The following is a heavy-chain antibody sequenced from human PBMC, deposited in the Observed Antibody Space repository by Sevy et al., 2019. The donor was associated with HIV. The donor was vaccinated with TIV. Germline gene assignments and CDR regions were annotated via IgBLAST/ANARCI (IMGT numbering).Heavy chain of an antibody. Sequence: ASVKVSCKASGYTFTGYYMHWVRQAPGQELEWMGRINPNSGGTNYAQKFQGRVTMTRDTSISTAYMELSRLRSDDTAVYYCARNQNFWSGYPYGMDVWGQGTTVTVSS. D-gene: IGHD3-3*01. V-gene: IGHV1-2*06. CDR2: INPNSGGT. J-gene: IGHJ6*02. CDR1: GYTFTGYY. CDR3: ARNQNFWSGYPYGMDV.